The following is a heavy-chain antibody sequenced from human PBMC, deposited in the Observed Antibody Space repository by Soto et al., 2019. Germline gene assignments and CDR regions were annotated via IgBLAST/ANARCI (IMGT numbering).Heavy chain of an antibody. V-gene: IGHV1-18*01. CDR1: GYTFTSYG. CDR3: ARDRALYDYIWGSYRPDNWFDP. CDR2: ISAYNGNT. J-gene: IGHJ5*02. Sequence: ASVKVSCKASGYTFTSYGISWVRQAPGQGLEWMGWISAYNGNTNYAQKLQGRVTMTTDTSTSTAYMELRSLRSDDTAVYYCARDRALYDYIWGSYRPDNWFDPWGQGTLVTVSS. D-gene: IGHD3-16*02.